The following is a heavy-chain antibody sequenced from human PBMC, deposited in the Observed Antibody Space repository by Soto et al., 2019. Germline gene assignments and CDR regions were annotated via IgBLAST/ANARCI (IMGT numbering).Heavy chain of an antibody. Sequence: QVQLQESGPGLVKPSQTLSLTCTVSGGSISSGGYYWSWIRQHPGKGLEWIGYIYYSGSTYYNPSLKSRVTITVDTSKNQFSLKLSSVTAADTAVYYCARDRSDSSGRKYYFDYWGQGTLVTVSS. CDR2: IYYSGST. CDR3: ARDRSDSSGRKYYFDY. CDR1: GGSISSGGYY. D-gene: IGHD3-22*01. J-gene: IGHJ4*02. V-gene: IGHV4-31*03.